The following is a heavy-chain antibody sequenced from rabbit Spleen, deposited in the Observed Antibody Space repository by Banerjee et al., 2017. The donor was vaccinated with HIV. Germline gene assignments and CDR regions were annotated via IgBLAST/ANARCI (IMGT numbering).Heavy chain of an antibody. CDR1: GIDFSSWYY. D-gene: IGHD2-1*01. V-gene: IGHV1S45*01. CDR2: IYADSSGTT. J-gene: IGHJ4*01. CDR3: ARDVWNGIRGDFNL. Sequence: EQLEESGGGLVKSEGSLTLTCKVSGIDFSSWYYMCWVRQAPGKGLELIGCIYADSSGTTYYASWAKGRFTISKTSSTTVTLQMTSLSAADTATYFCARDVWNGIRGDFNLWGPGTLVTVS.